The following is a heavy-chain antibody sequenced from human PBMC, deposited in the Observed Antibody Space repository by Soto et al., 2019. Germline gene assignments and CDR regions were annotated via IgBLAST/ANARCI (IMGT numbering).Heavy chain of an antibody. CDR1: GGSISSYY. CDR2: IYTSGST. V-gene: IGHV4-4*07. D-gene: IGHD6-19*01. J-gene: IGHJ4*02. CDR3: AIMIAVAGQVPLDY. Sequence: PSETHSLTCTVSGGSISSYYWSWIRQPAGKGLEWIGRIYTSGSTNYNPSLKSRVTMSVDTSKNQFSLKLSSVTAADTAVYYCAIMIAVAGQVPLDYWGQGTLVTVSS.